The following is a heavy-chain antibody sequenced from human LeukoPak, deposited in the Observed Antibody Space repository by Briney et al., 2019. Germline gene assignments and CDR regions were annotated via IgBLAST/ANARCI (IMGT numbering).Heavy chain of an antibody. CDR2: IYSGGST. Sequence: GRSLRLSCAASGFTVSSNYMSRVRQAPGKGLEWVSVIYSGGSTYYADSVKGRFTISRDNSKNTLHLQMNSLRAEDTAVYYCARALGEFAYYYYMDVWGKGTTVTVSS. D-gene: IGHD3-10*01. CDR1: GFTVSSNY. J-gene: IGHJ6*03. V-gene: IGHV3-66*02. CDR3: ARALGEFAYYYYMDV.